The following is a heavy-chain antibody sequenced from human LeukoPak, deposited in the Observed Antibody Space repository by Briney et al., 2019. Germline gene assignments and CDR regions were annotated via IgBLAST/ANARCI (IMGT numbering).Heavy chain of an antibody. CDR3: ARVRSLSYAFDI. CDR1: GGSISSYY. J-gene: IGHJ3*02. Sequence: SETLSLTCTVSGGSISSYYWSWIRQPPGKGLEGIGYIYYSGSTNYNPSLKSRVTISVDTSKNQFSLKLSSVTAADTAVYYCARVRSLSYAFDIWGQGTMVTVSS. V-gene: IGHV4-59*01. CDR2: IYYSGST.